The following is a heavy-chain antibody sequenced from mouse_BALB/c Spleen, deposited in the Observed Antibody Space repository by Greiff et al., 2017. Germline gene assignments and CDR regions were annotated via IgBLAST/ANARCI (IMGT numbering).Heavy chain of an antibody. CDR3: AREYGNYFYYAMDY. J-gene: IGHJ4*01. D-gene: IGHD2-10*02. CDR1: GYSITSGYY. CDR2: ISYDGSN. V-gene: IGHV3-6*02. Sequence: EVKLLESGPGLVKPSQSLSLTCSVTGYSITSGYYWNWIRQFPGNKLEWMGYISYDGSNNYNPSLKNRISITRDTSKNQFFLKLNSVTTEDTATYYCAREYGNYFYYAMDYWGQGTSVTVSS.